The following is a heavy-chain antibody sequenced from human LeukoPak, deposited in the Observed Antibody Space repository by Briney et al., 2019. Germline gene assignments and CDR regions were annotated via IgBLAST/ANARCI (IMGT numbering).Heavy chain of an antibody. V-gene: IGHV1-24*01. CDR2: FDPEYGER. CDR1: GFTLSELS. J-gene: IGHJ6*03. D-gene: IGHD1-1*01. CDR3: ATGGQRTQYYYYYYMKV. Sequence: ASVKVSCKVSGFTLSELSMHWVRQAPGKGLEWMGGFDPEYGERIYAQKFQGRVTMTEDTSTDTAYVELSSLRSDDTAVYYCATGGQRTQYYYYYYMKVWGKGTTVTVSS.